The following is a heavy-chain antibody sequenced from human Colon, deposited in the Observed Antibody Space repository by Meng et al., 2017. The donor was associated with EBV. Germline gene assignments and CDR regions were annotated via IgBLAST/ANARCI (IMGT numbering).Heavy chain of an antibody. CDR2: VNPSGST. CDR1: GASFSGYY. D-gene: IGHD5-24*01. V-gene: IGHV4-34*01. J-gene: IGHJ4*02. CDR3: ARVGGLDGYRLGGDY. Sequence: QVQVQHWGAGLLKPLETLSLTCGVYGASFSGYYWSWIRQPPGKGLEWIGEVNPSGSTNYSPSLKSRVTISVDTSKNQFSLRLNSVTAADTAVYYCARVGGLDGYRLGGDYWGQGALVTVSS.